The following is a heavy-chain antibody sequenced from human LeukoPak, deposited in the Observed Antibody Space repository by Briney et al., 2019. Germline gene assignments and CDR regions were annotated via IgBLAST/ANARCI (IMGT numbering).Heavy chain of an antibody. J-gene: IGHJ3*02. CDR1: GFTFSNYA. CDR3: ARDPYESDGVSYGAFDI. D-gene: IGHD3-22*01. V-gene: IGHV3-7*01. CDR2: IRHDGRDI. Sequence: GGSLRLSCAASGFTFSNYAMTWVRQAPGKGLEWVANIRHDGRDIKYEDSVKGRFTISRDNARNSLSLQMSSLRVEDTAVYYCARDPYESDGVSYGAFDIWGQGTVVTVSS.